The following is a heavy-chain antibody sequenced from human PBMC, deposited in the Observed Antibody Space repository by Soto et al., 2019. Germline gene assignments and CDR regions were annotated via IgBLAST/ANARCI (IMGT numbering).Heavy chain of an antibody. Sequence: QVQLVESGGGVVQPGRSLRLSCAASGCTFSSYGMHWVRQAPGKGLEWVAVIWYDGSNKYYADSVKGRFTISRDNSKNTLYLQMNSLRAEDTAVYYCARDLSTVVVTAPSVYWGQGTLVTVSS. V-gene: IGHV3-33*01. D-gene: IGHD2-21*02. CDR2: IWYDGSNK. CDR1: GCTFSSYG. J-gene: IGHJ4*02. CDR3: ARDLSTVVVTAPSVY.